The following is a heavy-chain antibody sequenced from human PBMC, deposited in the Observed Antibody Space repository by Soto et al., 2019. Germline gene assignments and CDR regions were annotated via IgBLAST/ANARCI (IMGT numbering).Heavy chain of an antibody. V-gene: IGHV3-33*01. CDR1: GFTFSSYG. CDR2: IWYDGSNK. D-gene: IGHD5-18*01. Sequence: GGSLRLSCAASGFTFSSYGMHWVRQAPGKGLEWVAVIWYDGSNKYYADSVKGRFTISRDNSKNTLYLQMNSLRAEDTAVYYCARDEVGETAMDLGFDYWGQGTLVTVSS. CDR3: ARDEVGETAMDLGFDY. J-gene: IGHJ4*02.